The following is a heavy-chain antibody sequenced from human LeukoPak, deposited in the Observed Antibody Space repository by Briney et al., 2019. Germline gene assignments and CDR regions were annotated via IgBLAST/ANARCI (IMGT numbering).Heavy chain of an antibody. D-gene: IGHD6-19*01. CDR1: GFNFVDYA. CDR3: AKSEAVAGAHLDY. J-gene: IGHJ4*02. Sequence: PGGSLRLSCAASGFNFVDYAMHWVRQVPGKGLEWVSGISYNSGTIVYADSVKGRFTISRDNARNSLFLQMNSLRAEDTALYYCAKSEAVAGAHLDYWGQGTLVTVSS. V-gene: IGHV3-9*01. CDR2: ISYNSGTI.